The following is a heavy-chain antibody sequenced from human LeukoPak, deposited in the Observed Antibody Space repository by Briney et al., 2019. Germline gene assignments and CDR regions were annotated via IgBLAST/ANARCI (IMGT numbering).Heavy chain of an antibody. V-gene: IGHV3-7*01. CDR2: IKQDGSEK. CDR1: GFTFSSYW. CDR3: ARVYSSSSGRGLDY. J-gene: IGHJ4*02. Sequence: GGSLRLSCAASGFTFSSYWMSWVRQAPGKGLEWVANIKQDGSEKNYVDSVKGRFTISRDSAENSLYLQMNSLRAEDTAVYHCARVYSSSSGRGLDYWGQGTLVTVSS. D-gene: IGHD6-6*01.